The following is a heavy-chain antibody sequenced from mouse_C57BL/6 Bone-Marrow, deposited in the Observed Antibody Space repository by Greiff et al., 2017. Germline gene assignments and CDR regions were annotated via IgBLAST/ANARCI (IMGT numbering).Heavy chain of an antibody. J-gene: IGHJ3*01. V-gene: IGHV5-6*01. Sequence: EVQVVESGGDLVKPGGSLKLSCAASGFTFSSYGMSWVRQTPDKRLAWVATISSGGSYTYYPDSVKGRFTISRDNAKNTLYLQMSSLKSEDTAMYYCARHGEFAYWGQGTLVTVSA. CDR2: ISSGGSYT. CDR1: GFTFSSYG. CDR3: ARHGEFAY.